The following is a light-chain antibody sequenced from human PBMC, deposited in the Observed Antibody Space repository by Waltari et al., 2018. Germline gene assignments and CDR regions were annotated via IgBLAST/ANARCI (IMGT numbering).Light chain of an antibody. CDR2: DVS. CDR1: SSDVGGYNY. CDR3: SSYTSSSTLGV. J-gene: IGLJ2*01. Sequence: QSALTQPASVSGSPGQSITISCTGTSSDVGGYNYVPWYQPHPGKAPKLMIYDVSNRPSGVSNRFSGSKSGNTASLTISGLQAEDEADYYCSSYTSSSTLGVFGGGTKLTVL. V-gene: IGLV2-14*01.